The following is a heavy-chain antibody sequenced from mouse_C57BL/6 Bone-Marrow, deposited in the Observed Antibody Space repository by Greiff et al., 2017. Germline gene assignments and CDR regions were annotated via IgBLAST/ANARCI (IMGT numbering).Heavy chain of an antibody. J-gene: IGHJ3*01. V-gene: IGHV1-4*01. Sequence: QVQLQQSVAELARPGASVKMSCKASGYPFTSYTMHWVKQRPGQGLEWIGYINPSSGYTKYTQKFKDKATLTADKSSSTAYMQLSSLTSEDSAVYYCARYGSTWFAYWGQGTLLTVSA. D-gene: IGHD1-1*01. CDR2: INPSSGYT. CDR1: GYPFTSYT. CDR3: ARYGSTWFAY.